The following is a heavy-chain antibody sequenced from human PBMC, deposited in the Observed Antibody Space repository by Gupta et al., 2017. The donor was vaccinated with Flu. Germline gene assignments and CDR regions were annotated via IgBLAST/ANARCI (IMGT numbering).Heavy chain of an antibody. CDR2: ISGSGGST. D-gene: IGHD3-22*01. Sequence: EVQLLESGGGLVQPGGSLRLSCAASGFTFSSYAMSWVRQAPGKGLEWVSAISGSGGSTYYADSVKGRFTISRDNSKNTLYLQMNSLRAEDTAVYYCANPWTMIVVSSRNYNWFDPWGQGTLVTVSS. CDR3: ANPWTMIVVSSRNYNWFDP. CDR1: GFTFSSYA. V-gene: IGHV3-23*01. J-gene: IGHJ5*02.